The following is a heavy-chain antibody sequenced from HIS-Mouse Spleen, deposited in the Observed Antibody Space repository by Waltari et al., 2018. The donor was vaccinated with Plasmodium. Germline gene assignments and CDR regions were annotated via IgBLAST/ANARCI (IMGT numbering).Heavy chain of an antibody. Sequence: QVQLVESGGGVVQPGWSLRLSCAASGFPFNSYARHGVRPPPGQGLEWVAVISYDGSNKYYADSVKGRFTISRDNSKNTLYLQMNSLRAEDTAVYYCARDRRLAFDYWGQGTLVTVSS. CDR1: GFPFNSYA. J-gene: IGHJ4*02. CDR2: ISYDGSNK. V-gene: IGHV3-30-3*01. D-gene: IGHD2-15*01. CDR3: ARDRRLAFDY.